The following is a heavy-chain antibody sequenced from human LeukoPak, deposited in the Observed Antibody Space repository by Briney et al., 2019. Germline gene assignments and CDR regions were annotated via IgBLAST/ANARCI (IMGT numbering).Heavy chain of an antibody. V-gene: IGHV4-59*01. J-gene: IGHJ3*02. Sequence: SETLSLTCTVSGGSISSNYWSWIRQPPGRGLEWIGYIYYSGSTNYNPSLKSRVTISVDTSKNQFSLKLSSVAAADSAVYYCAGPGAVVDAFDIWGQGTMVTVSS. D-gene: IGHD4-23*01. CDR3: AGPGAVVDAFDI. CDR1: GGSISSNY. CDR2: IYYSGST.